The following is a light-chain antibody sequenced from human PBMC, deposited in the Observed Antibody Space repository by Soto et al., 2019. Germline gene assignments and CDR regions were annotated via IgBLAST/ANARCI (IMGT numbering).Light chain of an antibody. Sequence: EIVLTQSPGTLSLSPGERATLSCRASQSVASNNLAWYQQKPGQSPRLLIYGASSRARGIPDRFTGSGSGTDFILTITSLEPEDFAVYFCHQRYNWPRVTFGQGTQLEIK. J-gene: IGKJ5*01. CDR1: QSVASNN. CDR3: HQRYNWPRVT. CDR2: GAS. V-gene: IGKV3D-20*02.